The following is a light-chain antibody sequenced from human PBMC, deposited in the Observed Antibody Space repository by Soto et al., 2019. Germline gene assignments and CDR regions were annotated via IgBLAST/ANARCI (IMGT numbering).Light chain of an antibody. CDR3: ATWDSSLNVVL. CDR2: DDD. J-gene: IGLJ2*01. CDR1: TSIIGSHY. Sequence: QSVLTQPPSVSAAPGEKVTISCSGSTSIIGSHYVSWYQQFPRTAPKLLIYDDDRRPSGMPDRFSGSKSGTSATLGITGLQTGDEADYYCATWDSSLNVVLFGGGTKLTVL. V-gene: IGLV1-51*01.